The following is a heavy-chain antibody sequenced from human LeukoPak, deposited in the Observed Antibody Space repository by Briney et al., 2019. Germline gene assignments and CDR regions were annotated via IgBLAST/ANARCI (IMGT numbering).Heavy chain of an antibody. D-gene: IGHD1-26*01. Sequence: SETLSLTCSVPSDKISSYYWNWIRQPAGKGLEWIGRIYTSGSTNYNPSLKSRVTMSVDTSKNQFSLKLSSVTAADTAVYYCARDRGPDSGSYYFDYWGQGTLVTVSS. CDR2: IYTSGST. CDR3: ARDRGPDSGSYYFDY. CDR1: SDKISSYY. V-gene: IGHV4-4*07. J-gene: IGHJ4*02.